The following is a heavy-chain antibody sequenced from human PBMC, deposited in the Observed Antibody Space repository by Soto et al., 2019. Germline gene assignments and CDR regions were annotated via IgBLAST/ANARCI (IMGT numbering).Heavy chain of an antibody. J-gene: IGHJ5*02. CDR2: MNPGSGDT. CDR3: ARMATFGSLNWFDP. D-gene: IGHD3-16*01. Sequence: ASVKVSCKASGYSFTNNDVSWVRQATGQGLEWMGWMNPGSGDTGYAQKFQGRVTMTRDISIATAYMELSSLRSDDTAIYYCARMATFGSLNWFDPWGQGTLGTVSA. V-gene: IGHV1-8*01. CDR1: GYSFTNND.